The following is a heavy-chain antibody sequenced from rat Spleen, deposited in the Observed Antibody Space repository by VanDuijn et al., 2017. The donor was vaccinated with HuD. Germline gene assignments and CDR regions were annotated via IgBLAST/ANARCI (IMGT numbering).Heavy chain of an antibody. Sequence: QVQLKESGPGLVQPSQTLSLTCTVSGFSLSNYGVIWVRQPPGKGLDWMGVIWGNGNTNYNSALKSRLSISRDTSKSQVYLKMNSLQTEDTATYYCARAGSAAISLGNWFAYWGQGSLVTVSS. D-gene: IGHD1-2*01. V-gene: IGHV2-13*01. CDR2: IWGNGNT. CDR1: GFSLSNYG. CDR3: ARAGSAAISLGNWFAY. J-gene: IGHJ3*01.